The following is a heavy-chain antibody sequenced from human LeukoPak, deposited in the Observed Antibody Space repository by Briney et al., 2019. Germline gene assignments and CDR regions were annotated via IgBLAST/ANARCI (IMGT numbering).Heavy chain of an antibody. J-gene: IGHJ6*02. CDR2: ISDHNGNT. D-gene: IGHD6-13*01. CDR3: ARDGGGQQLSLYHNYGMDV. V-gene: IGHV1-18*01. Sequence: GASVKVSCKTSGYSFISYRISWVRQAPGQGLEWMGWISDHNGNTNYIQKFQGRVTMTTDTSTSTAYMELTSLRSDDTAVYYCARDGGGQQLSLYHNYGMDVWGQGTTVTVSS. CDR1: GYSFISYR.